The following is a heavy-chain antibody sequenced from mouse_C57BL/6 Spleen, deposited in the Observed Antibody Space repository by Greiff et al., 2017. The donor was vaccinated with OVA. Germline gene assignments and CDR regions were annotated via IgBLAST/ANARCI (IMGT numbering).Heavy chain of an antibody. CDR1: GFTFSDYG. CDR3: ASNLYYGSSRLDY. Sequence: EVMLVESGGGLVKPGGSLKLSCAASGFTFSDYGMHWVRQAPEKGLEWVAYISSGSSTIYYADTVKGRFTISRDNAKNTLFLQMTSLRSEDTAMYYCASNLYYGSSRLDYWGQGTTLTVSS. CDR2: ISSGSSTI. J-gene: IGHJ2*01. D-gene: IGHD1-1*01. V-gene: IGHV5-17*01.